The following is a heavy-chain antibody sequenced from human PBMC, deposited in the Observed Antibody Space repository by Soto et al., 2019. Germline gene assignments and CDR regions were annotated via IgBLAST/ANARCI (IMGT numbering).Heavy chain of an antibody. CDR3: ARGKSKGSRDGYNLNY. CDR1: GGSVNNNNW. CDR2: VYPTGST. D-gene: IGHD5-12*01. Sequence: PSETLSLTCAVSGGSVNNNNWWGWVRQPPGEGLEWIGEVYPTGSTNYNPSLKSRVTISVDTSKNQFSLKLSSVTAADTAVYYCARGKSKGSRDGYNLNYWGQGTLVTVSS. V-gene: IGHV4-4*02. J-gene: IGHJ4*02.